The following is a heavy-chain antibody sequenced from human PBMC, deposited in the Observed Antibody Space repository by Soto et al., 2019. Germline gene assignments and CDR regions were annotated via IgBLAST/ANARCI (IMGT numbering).Heavy chain of an antibody. Sequence: EVQLVESGGDLVQRGGSLRLSWVASGFTFSVYSMNWVRQAPGQGLEWFSYITSDTKTIKYADSVKGRFTISRDNAKNSVYLQLNSLRDEDTAVYYCARSVEGQSDNGGEGTVVTVSS. D-gene: IGHD6-19*01. CDR3: ARSVEGQSDN. CDR1: GFTFSVYS. J-gene: IGHJ4*02. CDR2: ITSDTKTI. V-gene: IGHV3-48*02.